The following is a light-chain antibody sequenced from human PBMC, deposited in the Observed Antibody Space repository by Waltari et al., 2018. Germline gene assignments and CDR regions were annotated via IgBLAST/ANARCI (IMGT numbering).Light chain of an antibody. J-gene: IGLJ2*01. CDR2: DDS. V-gene: IGLV3-21*03. CDR3: QVWDSSSDHRV. Sequence: SSVVTQPPSASVAPGKTARITCSGNHIGHKNVHWYPQKPGQAPVLVVYDDSDRPSGIPERFSGSNSGNTATLTINRAEAGDEADYHCQVWDSSSDHRVFGGGTKLTVL. CDR1: HIGHKN.